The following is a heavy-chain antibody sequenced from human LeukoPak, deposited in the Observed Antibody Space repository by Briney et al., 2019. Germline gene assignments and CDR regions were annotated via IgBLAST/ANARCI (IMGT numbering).Heavy chain of an antibody. D-gene: IGHD1-26*01. J-gene: IGHJ4*02. CDR3: AGGSYRVGYYYFDY. CDR1: GGSISSYY. Sequence: PSETLSLTCTVSGGSISSYYWSWIRQPPGKGLEWIGYIYYSGSTNYNPSLKSRVTISVDTSKNQFSLKLSSVTAADTAVYYCAGGSYRVGYYYFDYWGQGTLVTVSS. V-gene: IGHV4-59*01. CDR2: IYYSGST.